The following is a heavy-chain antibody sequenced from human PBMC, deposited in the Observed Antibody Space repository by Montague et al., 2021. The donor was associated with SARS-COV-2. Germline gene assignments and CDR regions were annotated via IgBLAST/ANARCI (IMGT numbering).Heavy chain of an antibody. D-gene: IGHD3-10*01. Sequence: TLSLTCAVSGGSINSGVYSWSWIQQSPGKGLEWIGYILHSGSTYYNPSLWSRVTISVDRSKSQFSLNLTSMTAADTAVYFCARAASPRGAFDVWGQGTVVTVSS. CDR3: ARAASPRGAFDV. V-gene: IGHV4-30-2*06. J-gene: IGHJ3*01. CDR1: GGSINSGVYS. CDR2: ILHSGST.